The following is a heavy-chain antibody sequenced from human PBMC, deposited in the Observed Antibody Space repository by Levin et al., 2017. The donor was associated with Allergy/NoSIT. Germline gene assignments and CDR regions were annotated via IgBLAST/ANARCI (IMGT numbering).Heavy chain of an antibody. CDR2: TYYRSKWYN. Sequence: SQTLSLTCAISVDSVSSNSAAWNWIRQSPSRGLEWLGRTYYRSKWYNDYAVSVKSRITINPDTSKNQFSLQLNSVTPEDTAVYYCARGREIAVAGPYFDYWGQGTLVTVSS. J-gene: IGHJ4*02. V-gene: IGHV6-1*01. CDR3: ARGREIAVAGPYFDY. D-gene: IGHD6-19*01. CDR1: VDSVSSNSAA.